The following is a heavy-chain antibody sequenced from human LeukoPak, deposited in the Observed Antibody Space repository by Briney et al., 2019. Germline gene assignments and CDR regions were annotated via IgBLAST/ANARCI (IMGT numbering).Heavy chain of an antibody. CDR2: LYYSVST. J-gene: IGHJ3*02. CDR1: GGSISTISYY. CDR3: ARNVPSPSHHFDI. Sequence: SETLSLTCTVSGGSISTISYYWGWIRQPPGKGLEWIGSLYYSVSTYYNPSPKSRFTISVHTSKTQFSLKLTSVTAPATAAYYCARNVPSPSHHFDIWGQGTMVTVSS. D-gene: IGHD1-1*01. V-gene: IGHV4-39*01.